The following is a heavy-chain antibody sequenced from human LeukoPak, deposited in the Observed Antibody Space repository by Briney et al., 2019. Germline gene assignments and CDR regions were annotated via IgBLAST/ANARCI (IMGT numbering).Heavy chain of an antibody. V-gene: IGHV1-58*02. D-gene: IGHD5-12*01. CDR3: AADDLTRGH. CDR1: GFTFTNSA. CDR2: IVVGSGNT. Sequence: GTSVKVSCKASGFTFTNSAMQWVRQARGQRLEWIGWIVVGSGNTNYAQKFQERVTITRDMSTSTAYMELSSLRSEDTAVYYCAADDLTRGHWGQGTLVTVSS. J-gene: IGHJ4*02.